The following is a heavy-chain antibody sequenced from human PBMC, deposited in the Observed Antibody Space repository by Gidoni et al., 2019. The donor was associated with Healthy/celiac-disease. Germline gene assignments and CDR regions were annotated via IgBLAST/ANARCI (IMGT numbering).Heavy chain of an antibody. J-gene: IGHJ6*02. D-gene: IGHD5-12*01. CDR1: GGSISSSSYY. CDR2: IYYSGST. V-gene: IGHV4-39*01. Sequence: QLQLQESGPGLVKPSETLSLTCTVSGGSISSSSYYWGWIRQPPGKGLEWIGSIYYSGSTYYNPSLKSRVTISVDTSKNQFSLKLSSVTAADTAVYYCARRLGYSGYDLGLDYYYYGMDVWGQGTTVTVSS. CDR3: ARRLGYSGYDLGLDYYYYGMDV.